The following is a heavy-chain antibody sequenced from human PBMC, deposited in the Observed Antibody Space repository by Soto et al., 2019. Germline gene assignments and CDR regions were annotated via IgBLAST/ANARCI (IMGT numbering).Heavy chain of an antibody. CDR2: ISYDGSNK. Sequence: GGSLRLSCAASGFTFSSYAMHWVRQAPGKGLEWVAVISYDGSNKYYADSVKGRFTISRDNSKNTLYLQMNSLRAEDTAVYYCAREVGSSSWYEGAPFDYWGQGTLVTVSS. V-gene: IGHV3-30-3*01. J-gene: IGHJ4*02. D-gene: IGHD6-13*01. CDR1: GFTFSSYA. CDR3: AREVGSSSWYEGAPFDY.